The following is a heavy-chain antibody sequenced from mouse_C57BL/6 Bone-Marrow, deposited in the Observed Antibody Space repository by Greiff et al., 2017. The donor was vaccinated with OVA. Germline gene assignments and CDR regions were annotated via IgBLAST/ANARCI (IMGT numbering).Heavy chain of an antibody. CDR2: IDPSDSYT. CDR1: GYTFTSYW. CDR3: ARLGDY. Sequence: QVQLQQPGAELVMPGASVKLSCKASGYTFTSYWMHWVKQRPGQGLEWIGEIDPSDSYTNYNQKFMGKSTLTVDKSSSTAYMQLSSLTSEDSAVYYCARLGDYWGQGTSVTVSS. J-gene: IGHJ4*01. V-gene: IGHV1-69*01.